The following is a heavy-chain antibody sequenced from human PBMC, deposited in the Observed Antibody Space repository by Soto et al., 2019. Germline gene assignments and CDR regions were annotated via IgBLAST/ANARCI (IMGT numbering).Heavy chain of an antibody. J-gene: IGHJ4*02. CDR3: ARGPAGGLRGGVSY. D-gene: IGHD2-15*01. CDR2: ISAYNGDK. CDR1: GYTFTNYG. Sequence: QVQLVQSGGEVKKPGASVKVSCKTSGYTFTNYGITWVRQAPGQGLKWMGWISAYNGDKNHAQKFQGRVIMTTDTSTTTAYMELRSLRSDDTAVYDCARGPAGGLRGGVSYWGQGTLVTVSS. V-gene: IGHV1-18*04.